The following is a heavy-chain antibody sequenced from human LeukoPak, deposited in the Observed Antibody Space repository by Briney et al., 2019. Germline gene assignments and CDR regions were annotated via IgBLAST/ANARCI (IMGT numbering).Heavy chain of an antibody. CDR2: FSSSSSI. Sequence: GGSLRLSCAASGFIFTYYSMHWVRQTPSKGLEWISYFSSSSSIYYADSVKGRFTVSRDNDKNFVYLQMSSLSAEDTAVYYCARGKSRYRGTYWYGGTFDSWGQGTLVAVSS. V-gene: IGHV3-69-1*01. D-gene: IGHD1-26*01. CDR3: ARGKSRYRGTYWYGGTFDS. J-gene: IGHJ4*02. CDR1: GFIFTYYS.